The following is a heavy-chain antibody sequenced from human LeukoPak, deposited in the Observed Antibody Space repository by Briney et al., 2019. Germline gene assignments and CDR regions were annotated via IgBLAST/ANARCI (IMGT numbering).Heavy chain of an antibody. V-gene: IGHV4-39*01. CDR2: IYYSGST. CDR1: GGSISSSSYY. D-gene: IGHD1-26*01. Sequence: SETLSLTCTVSGGSISSSSYYWSWIRQPAGKGLEWMGSIYYSGSTYYNPSLKSRVTISVDTSKNQFSLKLSSVTAADTAVYYCAKLPTRRWELLRDDYWGQGTLVTVSS. CDR3: AKLPTRRWELLRDDY. J-gene: IGHJ4*02.